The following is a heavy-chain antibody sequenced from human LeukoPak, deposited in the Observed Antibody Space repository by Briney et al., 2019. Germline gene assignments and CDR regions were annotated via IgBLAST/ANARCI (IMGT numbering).Heavy chain of an antibody. D-gene: IGHD6-19*01. CDR3: VRELPVARGNAFDI. J-gene: IGHJ3*02. CDR2: IYYNGIT. CDR1: TGSISSGGYY. Sequence: SQTLSLTCTVSTGSISSGGYYCSWIRQHPVKGLEWIGYIYYNGITYYNPSLKSRVTISVDTSRKQFSLKLSSVTAADTAVYYCVRELPVARGNAFDIWGQGTMVTVSS. V-gene: IGHV4-31*03.